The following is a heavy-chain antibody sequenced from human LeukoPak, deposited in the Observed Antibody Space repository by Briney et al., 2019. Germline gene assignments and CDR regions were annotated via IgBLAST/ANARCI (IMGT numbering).Heavy chain of an antibody. CDR1: GGSISSYY. D-gene: IGHD4-17*01. CDR2: IYYSGST. Sequence: SETLSLTCTVSGGSISSYYWSWIRQPPGKGLEWIGYIYYSGSTNYNPSLKSRVTISVDTSKNQFSLKLSSVTAADTAVYYCARVIGYGDYVDYWGQGTLVTVSS. CDR3: ARVIGYGDYVDY. V-gene: IGHV4-59*12. J-gene: IGHJ4*02.